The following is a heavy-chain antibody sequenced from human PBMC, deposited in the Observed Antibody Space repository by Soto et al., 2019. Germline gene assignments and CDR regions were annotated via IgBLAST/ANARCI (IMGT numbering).Heavy chain of an antibody. CDR2: INTRNGNT. D-gene: IGHD3-22*01. J-gene: IGHJ4*02. CDR3: ATEGYDSSSYPLGY. Sequence: QVHLVQSGAEVKKPGASVKVSCKASGYTFTGNAMHWVRQAPGQRLEWMGWINTRNGNTKYSQKFQGRVTISRDTSATTTYMELSSLRFEDTAVYYCATEGYDSSSYPLGYWGQGTLVTGSS. CDR1: GYTFTGNA. V-gene: IGHV1-3*04.